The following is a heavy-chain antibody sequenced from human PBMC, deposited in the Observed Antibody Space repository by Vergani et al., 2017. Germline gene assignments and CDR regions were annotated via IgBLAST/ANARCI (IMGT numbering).Heavy chain of an antibody. V-gene: IGHV3-11*01. J-gene: IGHJ4*02. D-gene: IGHD3-22*01. CDR1: GFTFSDYY. Sequence: VQLVESGGGLIQPGGSLGLSCAGSGFTFSDYYMTWIRQAPGKGLEWVSYISRSGSTIYYADSVKGRFTLSRDNAKNSLYLQMNSLRAEDTAVYYCARGYHYDSSGFEGPIDYWGQGTLVTVAS. CDR3: ARGYHYDSSGFEGPIDY. CDR2: ISRSGSTI.